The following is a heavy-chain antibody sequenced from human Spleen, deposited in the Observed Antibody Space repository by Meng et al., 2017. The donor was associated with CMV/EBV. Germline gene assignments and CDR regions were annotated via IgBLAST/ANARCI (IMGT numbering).Heavy chain of an antibody. J-gene: IGHJ4*02. CDR1: YTFTGHC. D-gene: IGHD2-2*02. Sequence: YTFTGHCVHWVRQAPGQGLEWMGWINPNSGGTNYAQKFQGRVTMTRDTSISTAYMELSRLRSDDTAVYYCARDGCSSTSCYSIFDYWGQGTLVTVSS. CDR2: INPNSGGT. V-gene: IGHV1-2*02. CDR3: ARDGCSSTSCYSIFDY.